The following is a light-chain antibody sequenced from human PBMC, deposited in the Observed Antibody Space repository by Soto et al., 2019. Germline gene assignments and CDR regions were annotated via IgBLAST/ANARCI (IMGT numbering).Light chain of an antibody. CDR3: QQYHNWPPQYT. V-gene: IGKV3-15*01. J-gene: IGKJ2*01. CDR2: GAS. CDR1: QSVASN. Sequence: EIVMTQSPASLSVSPGDGATLSCRASQSVASNVAWYQQKPGQGPRLLIHGASTRAVGVPARFSGSGSGTDFTLTLSSLQSEDFAVHYCQQYHNWPPQYTFGQGTKLQIK.